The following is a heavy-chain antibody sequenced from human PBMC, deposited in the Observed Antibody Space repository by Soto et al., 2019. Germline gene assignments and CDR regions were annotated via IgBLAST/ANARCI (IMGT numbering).Heavy chain of an antibody. CDR2: INHSGST. D-gene: IGHD6-6*01. CDR3: ARASSRPARDY. J-gene: IGHJ4*02. V-gene: IGHV4-34*01. CDR1: GGSGIGYY. Sequence: SETRSRSCAVYGGSGIGYYWSWIREPPGKGLEGVVEINHSGSTNYNPSLKSRVTISVDTSKNQFSLKLTSVTAADTAVYYCARASSRPARDYWGQGTLVTVSS.